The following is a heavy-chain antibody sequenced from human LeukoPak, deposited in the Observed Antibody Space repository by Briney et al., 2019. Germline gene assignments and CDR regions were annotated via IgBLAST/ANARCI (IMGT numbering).Heavy chain of an antibody. D-gene: IGHD4-17*01. Sequence: GGSLSLSCAASGFTFSSYSMNWVRQAPGKGLEWVSYISSSSSTIYYADSVKGRFTISRDNAKNSLYVQMNSLRDEDTAVYYCARGSHYGDYYGMDVWGQGTTVTVSS. V-gene: IGHV3-48*02. CDR1: GFTFSSYS. CDR2: ISSSSSTI. CDR3: ARGSHYGDYYGMDV. J-gene: IGHJ6*02.